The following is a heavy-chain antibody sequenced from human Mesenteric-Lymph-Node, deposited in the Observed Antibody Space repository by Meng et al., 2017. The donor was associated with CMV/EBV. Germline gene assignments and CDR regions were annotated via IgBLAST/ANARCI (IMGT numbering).Heavy chain of an antibody. V-gene: IGHV1-3*01. Sequence: VSCTAAGYTFTSYAMHGVRQAPGERVGWMGGINAGNGNTKNSQEFQGEVTITRNTSASTAYMELSSLRSEDTAVYYCARDLGSSGDCWGQGTLVTVSS. CDR3: ARDLGSSGDC. D-gene: IGHD6-6*01. CDR1: GYTFTSYA. CDR2: INAGNGNT. J-gene: IGHJ4*02.